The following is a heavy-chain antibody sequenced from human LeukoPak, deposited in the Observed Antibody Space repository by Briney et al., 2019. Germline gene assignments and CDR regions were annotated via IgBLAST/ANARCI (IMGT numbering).Heavy chain of an antibody. CDR1: GFIFSSYG. V-gene: IGHV3-30*18. CDR3: AKDGLMRFFDY. J-gene: IGHJ4*02. D-gene: IGHD2-8*01. CDR2: ISNDGNNK. Sequence: GGPLRLSCAASGFIFSSYGMYWVRQAPGKGLEWVAVISNDGNNKQYADSVKGRFTISRDNSKNTLYLQMNSLRADDTAVYHCAKDGLMRFFDYWGQGTLVTVSS.